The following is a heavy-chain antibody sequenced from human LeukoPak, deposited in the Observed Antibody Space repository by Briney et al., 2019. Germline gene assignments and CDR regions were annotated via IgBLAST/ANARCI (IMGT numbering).Heavy chain of an antibody. CDR2: IFYSGNT. Sequence: SETLSLTCTVSSGSISNSHYYWAWVRQPPGKGLEWLGSIFYSGNTHYNPSLKSPVTISIDTSKNQFSLKVSSVTAADTAIYYCARDLSFDWFPYYFDYWGQGILVTVSS. CDR1: SGSISNSHYY. D-gene: IGHD3-9*01. V-gene: IGHV4-39*07. J-gene: IGHJ4*02. CDR3: ARDLSFDWFPYYFDY.